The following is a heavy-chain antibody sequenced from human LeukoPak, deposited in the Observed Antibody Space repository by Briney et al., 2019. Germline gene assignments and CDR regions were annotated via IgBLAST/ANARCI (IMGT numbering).Heavy chain of an antibody. Sequence: ASVKVSCKASGYTFTSYDINWVRQATGQGLEWMGWMNPNSGNTGYAQKFQGRVTMTRNTSISTAYMELSSLRSEGTAVYYCARLGYGDYSNWFDPWGQGTLVTVSS. CDR1: GYTFTSYD. D-gene: IGHD4-17*01. CDR2: MNPNSGNT. V-gene: IGHV1-8*01. J-gene: IGHJ5*02. CDR3: ARLGYGDYSNWFDP.